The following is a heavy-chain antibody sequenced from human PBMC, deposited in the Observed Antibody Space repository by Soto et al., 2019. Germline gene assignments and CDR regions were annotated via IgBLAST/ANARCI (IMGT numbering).Heavy chain of an antibody. Sequence: DVQLVESGGGLVKPGGSLRLPWAASGFTFRNAWLTWFRQAPGKGLEWVGRIKSKTDGGTTDYAAPVKGRFTISRDDSKNTLYLQMNSLKTEDTAVYYCGETFFDYWGQGTLVTVSS. V-gene: IGHV3-15*01. J-gene: IGHJ4*02. CDR2: IKSKTDGGTT. CDR1: GFTFRNAW. D-gene: IGHD2-21*01. CDR3: GETFFDY.